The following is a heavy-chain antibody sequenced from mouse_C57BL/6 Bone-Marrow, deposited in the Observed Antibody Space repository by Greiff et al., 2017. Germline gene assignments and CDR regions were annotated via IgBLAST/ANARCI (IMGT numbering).Heavy chain of an antibody. J-gene: IGHJ4*01. CDR3: ARDGPYYYGSSFYAMDY. CDR1: GISITTGNYR. D-gene: IGHD1-1*01. V-gene: IGHV3-5*01. Sequence: EVKLQESGPGLVKPSQTVFLTCTVTGISITTGNYRWSWIRQFPGNKLEWIGYIYYSGTITYNPSLTSRTTITRDTPKNQFFLEMNSLTAEDTATYYCARDGPYYYGSSFYAMDYWGQGTSVTVSS. CDR2: IYYSGTI.